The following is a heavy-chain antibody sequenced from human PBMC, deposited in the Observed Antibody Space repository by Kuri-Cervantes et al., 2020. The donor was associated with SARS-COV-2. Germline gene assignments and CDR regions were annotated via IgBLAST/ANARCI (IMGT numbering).Heavy chain of an antibody. CDR2: ISRSSSNI. CDR3: AKSEGHDFWSGYSYFDY. D-gene: IGHD3-3*01. J-gene: IGHJ4*02. V-gene: IGHV3-48*01. CDR1: GFSFSSYS. Sequence: GGSLRLSCAASGFSFSSYSMNWVRQAPGKGLEWVSYISRSSSNIYYADSVEGRFTISRDNAKNTLYLQMNSLRAEDTAVYYCAKSEGHDFWSGYSYFDYWGQGTLVTVSS.